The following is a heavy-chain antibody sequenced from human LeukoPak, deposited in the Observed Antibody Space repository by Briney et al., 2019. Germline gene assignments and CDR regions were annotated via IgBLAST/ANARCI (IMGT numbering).Heavy chain of an antibody. Sequence: GGSLRLSCAASGFAFNTYNMNWVRQAPGKGLEWVSYIRSDSSIIYYADSVKGRFTMSRDNGKNSLYLQMNSLRVEDTAVYFCARVQAGKWDFDYWGQGTLVTVSS. CDR2: IRSDSSII. J-gene: IGHJ4*02. D-gene: IGHD2-8*01. V-gene: IGHV3-48*01. CDR3: ARVQAGKWDFDY. CDR1: GFAFNTYN.